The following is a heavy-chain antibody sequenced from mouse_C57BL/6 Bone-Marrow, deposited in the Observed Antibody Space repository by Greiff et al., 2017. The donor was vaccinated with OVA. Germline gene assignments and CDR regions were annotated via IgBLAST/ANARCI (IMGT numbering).Heavy chain of an antibody. J-gene: IGHJ2*01. CDR1: AYPFTDYY. CDR2: IYPGSGNT. D-gene: IGHD1-1*01. V-gene: IGHV1-76*01. Sequence: QVQLKESGAELVRPGASWKLSCKPSAYPFTDYYINWVKQRPGQGLEWIARIYPGSGNTYYNEKFKGKATLTAEKSSSTAYMQLSSLTSEDSAVYFCAAGSWYFDYWGQGTTLTVSS. CDR3: AAGSWYFDY.